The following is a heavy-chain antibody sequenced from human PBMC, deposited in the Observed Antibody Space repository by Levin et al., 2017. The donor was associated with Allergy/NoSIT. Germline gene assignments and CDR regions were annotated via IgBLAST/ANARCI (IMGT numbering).Heavy chain of an antibody. CDR2: IIPIFGTA. V-gene: IGHV1-69*06. CDR3: AKDSGWPYYYYGMDV. CDR1: GGTFSSYA. D-gene: IGHD6-19*01. Sequence: SVKVSCKASGGTFSSYAISWVRQAPGQGLEWMGGIIPIFGTANYAQKFQGRVTITADKSTSTAYMELSSLRSEDTAVYYCAKDSGWPYYYYGMDVWGQGTTVTVSS. J-gene: IGHJ6*02.